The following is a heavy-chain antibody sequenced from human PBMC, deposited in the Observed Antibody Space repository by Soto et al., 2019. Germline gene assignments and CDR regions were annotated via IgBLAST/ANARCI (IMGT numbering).Heavy chain of an antibody. J-gene: IGHJ6*02. CDR2: IIPIFGTA. Sequence: GASVKVSCKASGGTFSSYAISWVRQAPGQGLEWMGGIIPIFGTANYAQKFQGRVTITADESTSTAYMELSSLRSEDTAVYYCARGKMIRGVIITDYYYYGMDVWGQGTTVTVSS. CDR1: GGTFSSYA. V-gene: IGHV1-69*13. CDR3: ARGKMIRGVIITDYYYYGMDV. D-gene: IGHD3-10*01.